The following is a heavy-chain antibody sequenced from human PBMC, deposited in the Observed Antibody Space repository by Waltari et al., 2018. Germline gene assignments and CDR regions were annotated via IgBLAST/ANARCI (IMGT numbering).Heavy chain of an antibody. CDR1: GGTFSSYA. D-gene: IGHD3-10*01. J-gene: IGHJ4*02. CDR3: ARAGAVRGRYYFDY. CDR2: INPSGGST. Sequence: QVQLVQSGAEVKKPGSSVKVSCKASGGTFSSYAISWVRQAPGQGLEWMGIINPSGGSTRNAQKFQGRVTMTRDTATSTVHMEMSSLRSEDTAVYYCARAGAVRGRYYFDYWGQGSLVTVSS. V-gene: IGHV1-46*01.